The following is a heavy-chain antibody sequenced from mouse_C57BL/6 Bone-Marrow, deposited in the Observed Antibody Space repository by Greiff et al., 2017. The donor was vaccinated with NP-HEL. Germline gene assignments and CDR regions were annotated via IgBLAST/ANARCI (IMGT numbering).Heavy chain of an antibody. Sequence: VQLQQSGPELVKPGASVKISCKASGYAFSSSWMNWVKQRPGKGFEWIGRIYPGDGDTNYNGKFKGKATLTADKSSSTAYMQLSSLTSEDSAVYFCARLGGDYENWGQGTTLTVSS. J-gene: IGHJ2*01. CDR3: ARLGGDYEN. CDR1: GYAFSSSW. CDR2: IYPGDGDT. D-gene: IGHD2-13*01. V-gene: IGHV1-82*01.